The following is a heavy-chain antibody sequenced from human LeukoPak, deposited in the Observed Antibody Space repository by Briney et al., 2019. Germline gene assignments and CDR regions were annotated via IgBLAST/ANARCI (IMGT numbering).Heavy chain of an antibody. CDR3: ARDYSGYAPDY. Sequence: GGSLRLSRAASGLTFSSYGMHWVRQAPGKGLEWVAVISYDGSNKYYADSVKGRFTISRDNAKNPLYLQMNSLRAEDTALYYCARDYSGYAPDYWGQGTLVTVSS. CDR1: GLTFSSYG. V-gene: IGHV3-30*03. D-gene: IGHD3-22*01. CDR2: ISYDGSNK. J-gene: IGHJ4*02.